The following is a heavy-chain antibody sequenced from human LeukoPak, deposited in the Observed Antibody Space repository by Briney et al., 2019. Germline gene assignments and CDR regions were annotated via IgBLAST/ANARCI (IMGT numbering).Heavy chain of an antibody. CDR2: INHSGST. V-gene: IGHV4-34*01. CDR3: AREQLWTYYFDY. J-gene: IGHJ4*02. Sequence: SETLSLTCAVYGGSFSGYYWSWIRQPPGKGLEWIGEINHSGSTNYNPPLKSRVTISVDTSKNQFSLKLSSVTAADTAVYYCAREQLWTYYFDYWGQGTLVTVSS. CDR1: GGSFSGYY. D-gene: IGHD5-18*01.